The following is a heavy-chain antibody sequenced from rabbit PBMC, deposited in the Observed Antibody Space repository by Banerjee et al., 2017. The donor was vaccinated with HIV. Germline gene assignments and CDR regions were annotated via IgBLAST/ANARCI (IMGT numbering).Heavy chain of an antibody. V-gene: IGHV1S45*01. Sequence: QEQLEESGGGLVKPGASLTLTCTASGFTLSSYWMSWVRQAPGKGLEWIACINSNTGNTVYASWAKGRFTISKTSSTTVTLQMTSLTAADTAAYFCARDRGDWGYYFNLWGPGTLVTVS. CDR3: ARDRGDWGYYFNL. D-gene: IGHD4-1*01. J-gene: IGHJ4*01. CDR1: GFTLSSYW. CDR2: INSNTGNT.